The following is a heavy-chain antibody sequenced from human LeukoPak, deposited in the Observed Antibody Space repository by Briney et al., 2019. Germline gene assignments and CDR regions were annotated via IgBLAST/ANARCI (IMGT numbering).Heavy chain of an antibody. D-gene: IGHD4-17*01. CDR2: ISAYNGNT. Sequence: ASVKVSCKASGYTFTGYYMHWVRQAPGQGLEWMGWISAYNGNTNYAQKLQGRVTMTTDTSTSTAYMELRSLRSDDTAVYYCARDSRDYGDYIDYWGQGTLVTVSS. J-gene: IGHJ4*02. V-gene: IGHV1-18*04. CDR3: ARDSRDYGDYIDY. CDR1: GYTFTGYY.